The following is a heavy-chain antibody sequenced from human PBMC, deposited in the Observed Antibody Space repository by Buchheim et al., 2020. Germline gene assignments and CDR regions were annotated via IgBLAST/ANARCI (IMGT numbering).Heavy chain of an antibody. D-gene: IGHD3-22*01. CDR3: ARDGGGLYDSSGYLPGWYFDL. CDR2: INPSGGST. V-gene: IGHV1-46*01. CDR1: GYTFTSYY. Sequence: QVQLVQSGAEVKKPGASVKVSCKASGYTFTSYYMHWVRQAPGQGLEWMGIINPSGGSTSYAQKFQGRVTMTRDTSTSTVYMELSSLRSEDTAVYYCARDGGGLYDSSGYLPGWYFDLWGRGTL. J-gene: IGHJ2*01.